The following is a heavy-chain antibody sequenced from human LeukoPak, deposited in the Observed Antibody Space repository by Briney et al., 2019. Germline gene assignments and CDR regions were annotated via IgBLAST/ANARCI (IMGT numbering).Heavy chain of an antibody. CDR3: AREDILAATTDDFAI. CDR1: GFTFSSYW. J-gene: IGHJ3*02. D-gene: IGHD1-26*01. Sequence: PGGSLRLSCAASGFTFSSYWMHWVRQAPGKGLVWISRINTDESSTSYADSVKGGFTISRDNAKNTLYLQMNSLRAEAKDVYYCAREDILAATTDDFAIWGQGTMVTVSS. V-gene: IGHV3-74*01. CDR2: INTDESST.